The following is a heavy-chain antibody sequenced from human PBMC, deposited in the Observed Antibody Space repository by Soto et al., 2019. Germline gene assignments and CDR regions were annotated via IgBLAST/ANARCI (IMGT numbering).Heavy chain of an antibody. V-gene: IGHV3-23*01. CDR2: ISGSAGTT. Sequence: GGSLRLSCAGSGFTFSLFAMSWVRQAPGKGLEWVSGISGSAGTTYYTDSLKGRFTISRDNSKNTLYLQMNSLRAEDTAVYYCANWGKSGSDYWGQGTLVTVSS. J-gene: IGHJ4*02. D-gene: IGHD3-16*01. CDR3: ANWGKSGSDY. CDR1: GFTFSLFA.